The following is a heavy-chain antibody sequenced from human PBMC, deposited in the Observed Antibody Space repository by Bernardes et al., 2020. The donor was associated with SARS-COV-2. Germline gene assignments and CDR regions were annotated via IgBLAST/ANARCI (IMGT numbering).Heavy chain of an antibody. D-gene: IGHD1-20*01. V-gene: IGHV3-23*01. J-gene: IGHJ3*02. CDR2: ISGNGVNT. Sequence: GGSLRLSCAASGFTFSTYAMSWVRQAPGKGLEWVSLISGNGVNTYYIDSVKGRFTTSRDNYKNTLYLQMSTLTAEDTAVYYCAKPRYNWSDGLEDAFDMWGQGTMVNVS. CDR1: GFTFSTYA. CDR3: AKPRYNWSDGLEDAFDM.